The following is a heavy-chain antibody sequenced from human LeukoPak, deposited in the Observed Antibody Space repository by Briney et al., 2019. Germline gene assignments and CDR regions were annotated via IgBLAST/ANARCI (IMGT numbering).Heavy chain of an antibody. CDR2: IKQDGSDK. J-gene: IGHJ4*02. CDR3: ARDYGDY. Sequence: GGSLRLSCAASGFTFSNYWMNWVRQAPGKGLEWVANIKQDGSDKYYVDPVRGRFIISRDNAQNSLYLQMSSLRAEDTAVYYCARDYGDYWGQGTLVTVSS. D-gene: IGHD4-17*01. V-gene: IGHV3-7*01. CDR1: GFTFSNYW.